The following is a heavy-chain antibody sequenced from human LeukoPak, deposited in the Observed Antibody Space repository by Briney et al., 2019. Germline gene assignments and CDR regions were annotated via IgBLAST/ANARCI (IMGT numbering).Heavy chain of an antibody. CDR3: ARSTDNIGVTD. Sequence: SETLSLTCTVSGGSISSYYWSWIRQPPGKGLEWIGYIYYSGSTNYNPSLKSRVTISVDTSKNQFSLKLSSVTAADTAVYYCARSTDNIGVTDWGQGTLVTVSS. D-gene: IGHD2-15*01. CDR2: IYYSGST. V-gene: IGHV4-59*01. CDR1: GGSISSYY. J-gene: IGHJ4*02.